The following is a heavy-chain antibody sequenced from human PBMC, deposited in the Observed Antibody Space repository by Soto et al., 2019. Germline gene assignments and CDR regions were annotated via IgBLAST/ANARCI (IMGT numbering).Heavy chain of an antibody. J-gene: IGHJ6*02. Sequence: PSETLSLTCAVYGGSFSGYYWSWIRQPPGKGLEWIGEINHSGSTNYNPSLKSRVTISVDTSKNQFSLKLSSVTAADTAVYYCARGYDFWSGRNYYYYYGMDVWGQGTTVTVSS. CDR1: GGSFSGYY. CDR2: INHSGST. D-gene: IGHD3-3*01. CDR3: ARGYDFWSGRNYYYYYGMDV. V-gene: IGHV4-34*01.